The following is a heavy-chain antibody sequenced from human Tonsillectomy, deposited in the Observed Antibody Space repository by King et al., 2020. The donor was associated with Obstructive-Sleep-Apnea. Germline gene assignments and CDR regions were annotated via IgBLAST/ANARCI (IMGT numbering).Heavy chain of an antibody. Sequence: LQLQESGPGLVRPSETLSLTCTVSGGSISSRSYYWGWIRQPPGKGLEWVGSIYYSGSTNYNPSLKSRVTISVDPSKNQFSLRLSSVTAADTAVYYCAREGRYTGYDFDWGQGTLVTVSS. D-gene: IGHD5-12*01. CDR2: IYYSGST. J-gene: IGHJ4*02. CDR1: GGSISSRSYY. V-gene: IGHV4-39*07. CDR3: AREGRYTGYDFD.